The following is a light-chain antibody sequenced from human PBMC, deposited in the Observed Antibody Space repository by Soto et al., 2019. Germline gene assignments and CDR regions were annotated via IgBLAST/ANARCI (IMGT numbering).Light chain of an antibody. Sequence: DIQMTQSPSSLSASVGDRVTITCRPSQTISSWLAWYQQKPGKAPKLLIYAASSLQSGVPARFSGSGSGTDFTLTISRLKPEDFAVYYCHQRSNWPPWTFGQGTKVDIK. J-gene: IGKJ1*01. CDR3: HQRSNWPPWT. CDR2: AAS. V-gene: IGKV1-5*01. CDR1: QTISSW.